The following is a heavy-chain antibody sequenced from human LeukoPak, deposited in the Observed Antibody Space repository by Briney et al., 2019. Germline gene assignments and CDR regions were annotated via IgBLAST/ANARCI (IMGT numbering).Heavy chain of an antibody. V-gene: IGHV3-7*01. Sequence: GGSLRLSCAASGFTFSSYWMHWVRQAPGKGLEWVANIKQDGGEKYYVDSAKGRFTISRDNAKNALFLQMNSLRAEDTAVYYCAGRNFDLWGQGTLVTVSS. J-gene: IGHJ4*02. CDR2: IKQDGGEK. CDR1: GFTFSSYW. CDR3: AGRNFDL.